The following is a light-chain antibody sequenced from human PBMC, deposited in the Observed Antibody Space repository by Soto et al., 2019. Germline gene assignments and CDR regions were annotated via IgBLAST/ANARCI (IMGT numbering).Light chain of an antibody. CDR3: SSYTSSSTQV. Sequence: QYALTQPASVSGSPGQSITISCTGTSSDVGGYNYVSWYQLHPGKAPILMIYDVSNRPSGVSNRFSGSKSGNTASLTISGLQAEDEADYYCSSYTSSSTQVFGGGTKLTVL. CDR2: DVS. V-gene: IGLV2-14*03. J-gene: IGLJ2*01. CDR1: SSDVGGYNY.